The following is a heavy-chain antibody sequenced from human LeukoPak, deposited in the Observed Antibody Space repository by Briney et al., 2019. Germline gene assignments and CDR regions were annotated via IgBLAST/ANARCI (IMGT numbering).Heavy chain of an antibody. CDR1: GFTFSSYA. V-gene: IGHV3-23*01. J-gene: IGHJ4*02. CDR3: AKYNYYGSGSYYNDFDY. Sequence: GGSLRLSCAASGFTFSSYAMIWVPQAPGKGLEWLSAISGRGANRYYADSVKGRFTISRDNSKNTLYLQLNSLRAEDTAVYYCAKYNYYGSGSYYNDFDYWGQGTLVTVSS. CDR2: ISGRGANR. D-gene: IGHD3-10*01.